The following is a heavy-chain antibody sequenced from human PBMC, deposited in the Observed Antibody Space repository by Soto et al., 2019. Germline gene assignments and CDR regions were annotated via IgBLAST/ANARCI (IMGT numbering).Heavy chain of an antibody. V-gene: IGHV3-48*03. D-gene: IGHD5-18*01. J-gene: IGHJ4*02. Sequence: GGSLRLSCEASGFSFSSFAMNWVRQAPGRGLEWVSYISDDGASIYYADSLKGRFTISRDNAKNSLSLQMNNLRAEDTAVYYCARENSVQAWLHHFDHWGLGTLVTVS. CDR2: ISDDGASI. CDR1: GFSFSSFA. CDR3: ARENSVQAWLHHFDH.